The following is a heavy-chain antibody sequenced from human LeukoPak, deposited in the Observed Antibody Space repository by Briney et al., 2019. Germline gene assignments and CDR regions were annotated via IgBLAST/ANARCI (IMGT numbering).Heavy chain of an antibody. D-gene: IGHD2-2*01. CDR1: GGTFISYA. CDR2: IIPIFGTA. V-gene: IGHV1-69*13. J-gene: IGHJ6*03. CDR3: ARAGVPAAKYYMDV. Sequence: ASVKVSCEASGGTFISYAISWVRQAPGQGREWMGGIIPIFGTANYAQKFQGRVTITADESTSTAYMELSSLRSEDTAVYYCARAGVPAAKYYMDVWGKGTTVTVSS.